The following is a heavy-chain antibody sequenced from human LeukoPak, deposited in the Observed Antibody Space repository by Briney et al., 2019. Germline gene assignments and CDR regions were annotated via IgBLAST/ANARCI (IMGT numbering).Heavy chain of an antibody. J-gene: IGHJ5*02. Sequence: SETLSLTCAVYGGSFSGYYWSWIRQPPGKGLEWIGEINHSGSTNYNPSLKSRVTMSIDTSKNQFSLTLNSVTAADTAVYYCARDRSSSYTRDWFDPWGQGALVTVSS. CDR3: ARDRSSSYTRDWFDP. CDR2: INHSGST. V-gene: IGHV4-34*01. D-gene: IGHD6-13*01. CDR1: GGSFSGYY.